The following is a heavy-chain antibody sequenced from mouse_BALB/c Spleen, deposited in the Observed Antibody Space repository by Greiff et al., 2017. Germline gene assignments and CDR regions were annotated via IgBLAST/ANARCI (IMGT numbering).Heavy chain of an antibody. CDR2: ILPGSGST. Sequence: QVQLQQSGAELLKPGASVKISCKATGYTFSSYWIEWVKQRPGHGLEWIGEILPGSGSTNYNEKFKGKATFTADTSSNTAYMQLSSLTSEDSAVYYCARGDYVGHYYAMDYWGQGTSVTVSS. J-gene: IGHJ4*01. D-gene: IGHD2-4*01. V-gene: IGHV1-9*01. CDR3: ARGDYVGHYYAMDY. CDR1: GYTFSSYW.